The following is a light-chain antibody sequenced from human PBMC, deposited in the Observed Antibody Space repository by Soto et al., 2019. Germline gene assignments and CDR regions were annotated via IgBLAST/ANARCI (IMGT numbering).Light chain of an antibody. Sequence: DIVMTQSPDSLAVSLGERATINCKSSQSVLYSSNNKNYLAWYQQKPGQPPKPLIYWASTRESGVPDRFSGSGSGTDFTLTISSLQAEDVAVYSCQQYYSTPPTFGQGTKVEIK. J-gene: IGKJ1*01. CDR1: QSVLYSSNNKNY. CDR3: QQYYSTPPT. V-gene: IGKV4-1*01. CDR2: WAS.